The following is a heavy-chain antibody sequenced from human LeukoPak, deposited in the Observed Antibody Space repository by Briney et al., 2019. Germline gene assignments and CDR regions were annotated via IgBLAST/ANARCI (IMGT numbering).Heavy chain of an antibody. V-gene: IGHV3-21*01. CDR3: ARDITIFGVSYAFDI. D-gene: IGHD3-3*01. Sequence: GGSLRLSCAASRFTFSSYSMNWVRQAPGKGLEWVSSISSSSSYIYYADSVKGRFTISRDNAKNSLYLQMNSLRAEDTAVYYCARDITIFGVSYAFDIWGQGTMVTVSS. J-gene: IGHJ3*02. CDR1: RFTFSSYS. CDR2: ISSSSSYI.